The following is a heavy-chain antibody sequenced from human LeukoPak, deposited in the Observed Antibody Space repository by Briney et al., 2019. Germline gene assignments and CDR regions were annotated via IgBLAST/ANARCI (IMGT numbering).Heavy chain of an antibody. CDR1: GFTVSSDS. CDR2: IYSGGSA. CDR3: ARRAGAYSHPYDY. Sequence: GGSLRLSCTVSGFTVSSDSMSWVRQAPGKGLEWVSFIYSGGSAHYSDSVKGRFTISRDNSKNTLYLQMNSLRAEDTAVYYCARRAGAYSHPYDYWGQGTLVTVSS. D-gene: IGHD4/OR15-4a*01. J-gene: IGHJ4*02. V-gene: IGHV3-53*01.